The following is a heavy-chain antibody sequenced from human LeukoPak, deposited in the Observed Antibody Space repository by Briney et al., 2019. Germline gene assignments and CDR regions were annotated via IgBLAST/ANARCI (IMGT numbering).Heavy chain of an antibody. CDR3: AKDIVVVPAAPEFDY. V-gene: IGHV3-23*01. Sequence: PGGSLRLSCAVSGITLSNHGMSWVRQAPWKGLEWVGGISYSGGRTNYADSVKGRFTISRDKSKNTLYLQMNSLRAEDTAVYYCAKDIVVVPAAPEFDYWGQGTLVTVSS. CDR1: GITLSNHG. J-gene: IGHJ4*02. D-gene: IGHD2-2*01. CDR2: ISYSGGRT.